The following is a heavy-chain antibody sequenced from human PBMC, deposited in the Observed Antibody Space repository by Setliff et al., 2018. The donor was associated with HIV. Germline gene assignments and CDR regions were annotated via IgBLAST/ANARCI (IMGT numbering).Heavy chain of an antibody. J-gene: IGHJ4*02. D-gene: IGHD3-3*01. CDR2: IYYSGST. Sequence: SETLSLTCSVSGGSISTYYWSWIRQPPGKALEWIGYIYYSGSTNYNPSFKSRVTISVDRSKSQFSLKLSSVTAADTAIYYCTRGPEGVAGGGYWGQGILVTVSS. CDR3: TRGPEGVAGGGY. CDR1: GGSISTYY. V-gene: IGHV4-59*01.